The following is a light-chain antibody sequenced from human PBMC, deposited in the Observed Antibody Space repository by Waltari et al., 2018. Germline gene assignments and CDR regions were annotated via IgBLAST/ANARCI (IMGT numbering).Light chain of an antibody. J-gene: IGKJ2*01. CDR3: QQYDHLHMYT. V-gene: IGKV1-33*01. CDR1: QDITNY. Sequence: IQMTQSPSSLSASVGVRVTITCQASQDITNYLNWYQQKPGKAPKLLIYDASNLETGVPSRFSGSGSGTHFTFTISSLQPEDIAIYYCQQYDHLHMYTFGQGTKLQIK. CDR2: DAS.